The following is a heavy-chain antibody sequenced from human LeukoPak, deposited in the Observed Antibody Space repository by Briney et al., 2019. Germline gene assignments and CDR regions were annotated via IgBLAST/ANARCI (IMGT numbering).Heavy chain of an antibody. V-gene: IGHV3-53*01. CDR1: GFTVSSNY. J-gene: IGHJ3*02. Sequence: GGSLRLSCAASGFTVSSNYVSWVRQAPGKRLEWVSVIYSGGNTYYADSVKGRFTISRDNSKNTLFLQMNSLRAEDTAVYYCAREGRAFDIWGQGTMVTVSS. CDR3: AREGRAFDI. CDR2: IYSGGNT.